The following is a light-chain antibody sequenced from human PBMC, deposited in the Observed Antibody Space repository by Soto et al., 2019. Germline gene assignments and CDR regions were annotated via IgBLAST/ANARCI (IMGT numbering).Light chain of an antibody. V-gene: IGLV2-14*01. J-gene: IGLJ1*01. CDR3: SSYTSSSTQV. Sequence: QSALTQPASVSGSPGQSITISCTGTSSDVGGYNYVSWYQQHPGKAPKLMIYEVSNRPSGVSNRFSGSKSGNTASLTISGLHAEDEADYYCSSYTSSSTQVFGTRTKLTVL. CDR1: SSDVGGYNY. CDR2: EVS.